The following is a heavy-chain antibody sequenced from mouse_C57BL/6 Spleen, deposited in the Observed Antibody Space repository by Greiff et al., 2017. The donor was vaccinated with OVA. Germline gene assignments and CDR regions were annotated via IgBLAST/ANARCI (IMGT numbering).Heavy chain of an antibody. CDR3: VSPYDYDGAWFAY. V-gene: IGHV10-1*01. D-gene: IGHD2-4*01. CDR1: GFSFNTYA. Sequence: EADGGLVQPKGSLKLSCAASGFSFNTYAMNWVRQAPGKGLEWVARIRSKSNNYATYYADSVKDRVTISRDDSESMLYLQMNNLKTEDTAMYYCVSPYDYDGAWFAYWGQGTLVTVSA. J-gene: IGHJ3*01. CDR2: IRSKSNNYAT.